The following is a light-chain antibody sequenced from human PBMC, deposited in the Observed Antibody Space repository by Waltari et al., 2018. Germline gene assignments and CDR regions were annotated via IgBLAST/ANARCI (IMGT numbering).Light chain of an antibody. V-gene: IGKV3-20*01. CDR2: GAS. CDR1: QSVRRVY. Sequence: EIALTQSPGTLSLSPGERATLSCRASQSVRRVYLAWYQQKPGQAPRHLIYGASNRATGIPDSVNGSGSGTDFTLTISRLEPEDFAVYYCQQYGNLLWTFGQGTKVEIK. J-gene: IGKJ1*01. CDR3: QQYGNLLWT.